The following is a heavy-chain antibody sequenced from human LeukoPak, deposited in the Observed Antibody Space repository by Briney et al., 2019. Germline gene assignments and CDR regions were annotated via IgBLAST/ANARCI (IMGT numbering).Heavy chain of an antibody. J-gene: IGHJ4*02. Sequence: PGGSLRLSCAASGFTFSSYAMSWVRQAPGKGLEWVSAISGSGGSTYYADSVKGRCTISRDNSKNTLYLQMNSLRAEDTAVYYCAKGEEQLVLVSFDYWGQGTLVTVSS. D-gene: IGHD6-6*01. CDR2: ISGSGGST. CDR1: GFTFSSYA. CDR3: AKGEEQLVLVSFDY. V-gene: IGHV3-23*01.